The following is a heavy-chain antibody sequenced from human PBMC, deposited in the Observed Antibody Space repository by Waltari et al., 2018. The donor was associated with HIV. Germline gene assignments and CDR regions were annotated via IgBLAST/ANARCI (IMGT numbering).Heavy chain of an antibody. V-gene: IGHV3-23*03. Sequence: LVQSGGGVIQPGGSLRLSCAAPGFAFASHGMPSLRQAPGKGPAWVSSLSSDGSYAYYSDFVEGRFTISRDNFNNTLFLSMTELTSDDSATYYCAKDQGSQISRFFQWSLENPLYQGFLESWGRGALVIVSS. D-gene: IGHD3-3*01. J-gene: IGHJ4*02. CDR2: LSSDGSYA. CDR1: GFAFASHG. CDR3: AKDQGSQISRFFQWSLENPLYQGFLES.